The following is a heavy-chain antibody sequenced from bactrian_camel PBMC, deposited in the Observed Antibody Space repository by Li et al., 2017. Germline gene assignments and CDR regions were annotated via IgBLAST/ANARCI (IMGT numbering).Heavy chain of an antibody. V-gene: IGHV3S6*01. CDR2: IYRDGDNT. CDR1: EYTYTSAC. D-gene: IGHD1*01. J-gene: IGHJ4*01. CDR3: AAAPRWRRCPSTDPREYNI. Sequence: VQLVESGGGLVQPGGSPRLSCVPSEYTYTSACVAWFRQAPGKEREGVASIYRDGDNTYYADSVKGRFTISEDTAENTLHLLMNSLKPEDTAVYYCAAAPRWRRCPSTDPREYNIWGQGTQVTVS.